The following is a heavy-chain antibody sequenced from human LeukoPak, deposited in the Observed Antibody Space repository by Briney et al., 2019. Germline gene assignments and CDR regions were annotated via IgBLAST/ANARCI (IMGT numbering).Heavy chain of an antibody. Sequence: GGSLSLSCAASGFTFSSYAMSWVRQAPGKGLEWVSVIGTSGGSTYYADSVKGRFTISRDNSKNTLYLQMDSLRAEDTAVYYCAKARSGYSTDAFDIWGQGTMVTVSS. D-gene: IGHD3-22*01. CDR2: IGTSGGST. V-gene: IGHV3-23*01. J-gene: IGHJ3*02. CDR3: AKARSGYSTDAFDI. CDR1: GFTFSSYA.